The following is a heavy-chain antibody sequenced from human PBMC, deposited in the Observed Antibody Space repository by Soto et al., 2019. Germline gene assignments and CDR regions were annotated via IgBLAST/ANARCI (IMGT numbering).Heavy chain of an antibody. CDR3: AVGIAVARWYFDL. CDR1: GFRFSSYS. Sequence: EVQLVESGGGLVQPGGSLRLSCAASGFRFSSYSMNWVRQAPGKGPEWVSYIDHSSSSVRYVDSVEGRFTISRDNAKDSLSLQMNSLRVEDPAMYYCAVGIAVARWYFDLWGRGTLVTVYS. D-gene: IGHD6-19*01. V-gene: IGHV3-48*04. J-gene: IGHJ2*01. CDR2: IDHSSSSV.